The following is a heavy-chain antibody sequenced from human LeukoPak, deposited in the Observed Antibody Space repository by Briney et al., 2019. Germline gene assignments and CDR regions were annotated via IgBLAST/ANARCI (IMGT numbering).Heavy chain of an antibody. J-gene: IGHJ5*02. CDR3: ARGYSSSWYLNWFDP. D-gene: IGHD6-13*01. V-gene: IGHV4-38-2*02. CDR2: IYHTGST. CDR1: GHSISSGYY. Sequence: SETLSLTCTVSGHSISSGYYWAWLRQTPGKGLEWIGNIYHTGSTYYNPSLKSRVAISVDTSRNQFSLKPNSVTAADTAVYYCARGYSSSWYLNWFDPWGQGTLVTVSS.